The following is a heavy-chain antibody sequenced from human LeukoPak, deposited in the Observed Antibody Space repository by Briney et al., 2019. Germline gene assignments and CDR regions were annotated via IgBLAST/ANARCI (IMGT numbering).Heavy chain of an antibody. V-gene: IGHV4-61*05. CDR3: GKPGGGSGRYGAFDI. CDR1: GGSISSNSYY. J-gene: IGHJ3*02. CDR2: IYYSGST. Sequence: SETLSLTCTVSGGSISSNSYYWSWIRQPPGKGLEWIGYIYYSGSTNYNPSLKSRVTISVDASKNQFSLKLSSVTAADTAVYYCGKPGGGSGRYGAFDIWGQGTMVTVSS. D-gene: IGHD3-3*01.